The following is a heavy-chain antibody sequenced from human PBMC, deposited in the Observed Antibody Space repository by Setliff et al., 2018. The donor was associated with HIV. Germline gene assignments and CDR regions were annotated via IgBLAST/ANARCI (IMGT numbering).Heavy chain of an antibody. D-gene: IGHD3-22*01. V-gene: IGHV3-21*04. CDR2: ISSSGTTI. J-gene: IGHJ4*02. Sequence: GGSLRLSCAASGFTFSRYTMNWVRQAPGMGLEWVSSISSSGTTISYADSVKGRFTISRDNAKNSLFLQMDSLRAEDTAIYYCARDDLHYYDSGGYSHYWGQGTLVTVSS. CDR1: GFTFSRYT. CDR3: ARDDLHYYDSGGYSHY.